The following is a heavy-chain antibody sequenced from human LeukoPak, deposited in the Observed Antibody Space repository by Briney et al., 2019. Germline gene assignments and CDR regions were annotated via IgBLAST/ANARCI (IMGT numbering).Heavy chain of an antibody. CDR1: GGSISSSSYY. D-gene: IGHD3-10*01. V-gene: IGHV4-39*07. J-gene: IGHJ4*02. CDR3: ARDRYYGSGSYYDY. CDR2: IYYSGST. Sequence: SETLSLTCTVSGGSISSSSYYWGWIRQPPGKGLEWIGSIYYSGSTYYNPSLKSRVTISVDTSKNQFSLKLSSVTAADTAVYYCARDRYYGSGSYYDYWGQGTLVTVSS.